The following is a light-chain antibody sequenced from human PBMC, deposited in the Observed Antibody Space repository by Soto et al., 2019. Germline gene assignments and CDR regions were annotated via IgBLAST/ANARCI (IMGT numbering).Light chain of an antibody. CDR1: QSISSY. CDR2: AAS. V-gene: IGKV1-39*01. Sequence: DIQMTQSPSSLSASVGDRVTITCRASQSISSYLNWYQQKPGKAPKLLIYAASSLQSGVPSRFSGSGSGTDFTLTISSLQPEDFATYYCQQSYSTPHPVGGGTKVDIK. CDR3: QQSYSTPHP. J-gene: IGKJ4*01.